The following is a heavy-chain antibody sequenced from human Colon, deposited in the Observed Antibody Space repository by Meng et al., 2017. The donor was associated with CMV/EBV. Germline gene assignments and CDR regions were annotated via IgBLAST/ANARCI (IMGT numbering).Heavy chain of an antibody. D-gene: IGHD5-18*01. Sequence: GGSLRLSCVTSGFPFKTEAMHWVRQAPGKGLEWVALISYDGRSKQYADSVNGRFTISRDNSRNTLSLEMDNLTGDDSGLYYCVREPLQYSYSCGDWGQGVPVTVSS. J-gene: IGHJ4*02. CDR1: GFPFKTEA. CDR2: ISYDGRSK. V-gene: IGHV3-30*03. CDR3: VREPLQYSYSCGD.